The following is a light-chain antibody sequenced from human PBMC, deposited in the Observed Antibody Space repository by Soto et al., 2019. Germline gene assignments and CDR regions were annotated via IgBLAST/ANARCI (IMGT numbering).Light chain of an antibody. Sequence: QSALTQPASVSGSPGQSVTISCTGTSSDDGGYNYVSWYQQHPGKAPKIMIYDVSNRPSGVSNRFSGSKSGNTASLTISGLQAEDEADYYCSSYTSSSTLVVFGTGTKLTVL. V-gene: IGLV2-14*01. J-gene: IGLJ1*01. CDR2: DVS. CDR1: SSDDGGYNY. CDR3: SSYTSSSTLVV.